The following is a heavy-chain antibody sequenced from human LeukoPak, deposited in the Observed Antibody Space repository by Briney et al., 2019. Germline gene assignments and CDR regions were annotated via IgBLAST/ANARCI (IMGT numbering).Heavy chain of an antibody. CDR3: AKVGSSGYKI. Sequence: PSETLSLTCAVYGGSFSGYYWSWIRQPPGKGLEWIGEINHSGSTNYNPSLKSRVTISVDTSKNQFSLKLSSVTAADTAVYYCAKVGSSGYKIWGQETLVTVSS. CDR2: INHSGST. CDR1: GGSFSGYY. J-gene: IGHJ4*02. D-gene: IGHD6-19*01. V-gene: IGHV4-34*01.